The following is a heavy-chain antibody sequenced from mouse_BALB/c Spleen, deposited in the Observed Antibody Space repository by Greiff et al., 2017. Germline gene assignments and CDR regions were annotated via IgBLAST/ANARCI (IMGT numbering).Heavy chain of an antibody. CDR3: ARGDYYGSSPYFDY. V-gene: IGHV3-2*02. J-gene: IGHJ2*01. D-gene: IGHD1-1*01. CDR1: GYSITSDYA. CDR2: ISYSGST. Sequence: EVQLQESGPGLVKPSQSLSLTCTVTGYSITSDYAWNWIRQFPGNKLEWMGYISYSGSTSYNPSLKSRISITRDTSKNQFFLQLNSVTTEDTATYYCARGDYYGSSPYFDYWGQGTTLTVSS.